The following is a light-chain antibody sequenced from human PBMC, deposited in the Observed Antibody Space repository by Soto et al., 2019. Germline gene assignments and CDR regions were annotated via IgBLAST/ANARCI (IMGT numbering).Light chain of an antibody. Sequence: DIQMTQSPSTLSACVGDRVTITCRASQSMSSWLAWYQQKPGKAPKLLIYKASILESGVPSRFSGSGSGTEFTLTISSLQPDDFATYYCQQYFAHWTFGQGTKVEIK. V-gene: IGKV1-5*03. J-gene: IGKJ1*01. CDR3: QQYFAHWT. CDR2: KAS. CDR1: QSMSSW.